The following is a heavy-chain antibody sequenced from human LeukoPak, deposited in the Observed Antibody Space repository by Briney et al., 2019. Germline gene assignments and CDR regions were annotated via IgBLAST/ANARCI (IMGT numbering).Heavy chain of an antibody. D-gene: IGHD6-19*01. V-gene: IGHV3-30-3*01. CDR2: ISYDGSNK. CDR1: GFTFSSYA. Sequence: PGGSLRLSCAASGFTFSSYAMHWVRQAPGKGLEGVAVISYDGSNKYYADSVKGRFTISRDNSKNTLYLQMNSLRAEDTAVYYCARVQYSSGWYFDYWGQGTLVTVSS. J-gene: IGHJ4*02. CDR3: ARVQYSSGWYFDY.